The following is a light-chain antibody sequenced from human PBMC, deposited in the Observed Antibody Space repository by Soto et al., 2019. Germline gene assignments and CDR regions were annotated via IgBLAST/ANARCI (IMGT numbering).Light chain of an antibody. CDR3: QQRSNWPWT. Sequence: IQMTQSPSTLSAYVVDRVTITCRASQSISSWVAWYQQKPGKGPKLLIYKASHLESGVPARFSGSGSGTDFTLTISSLEPEDFAVYYCQQRSNWPWTFGQGTKVDI. V-gene: IGKV1-5*03. J-gene: IGKJ1*01. CDR2: KAS. CDR1: QSISSW.